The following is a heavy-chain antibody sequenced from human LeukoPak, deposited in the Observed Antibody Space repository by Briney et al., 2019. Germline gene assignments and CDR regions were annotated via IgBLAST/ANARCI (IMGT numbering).Heavy chain of an antibody. CDR3: ARGITGTPYYFDY. J-gene: IGHJ4*02. CDR2: IIPIFGTA. D-gene: IGHD1-7*01. Sequence: GASVKISCKASGGTFSSYAISWVRQAPGQGLEWMGGIIPIFGTANYTQKFQGRVTITADESTSTAYMELSSLRSEDTAVYYCARGITGTPYYFDYWGQGTLVTVSS. V-gene: IGHV1-69*13. CDR1: GGTFSSYA.